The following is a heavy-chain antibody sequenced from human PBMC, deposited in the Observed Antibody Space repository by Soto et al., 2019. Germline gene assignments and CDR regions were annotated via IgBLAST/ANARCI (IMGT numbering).Heavy chain of an antibody. V-gene: IGHV4-34*01. D-gene: IGHD4-17*01. CDR3: ASNYGDYDLGGSYYYYIYV. J-gene: IGHJ6*03. CDR2: INHSGGT. CDR1: GGSFSGYY. Sequence: SETLSLTCAVYGGSFSGYYWSWIRQPPGKGLEWIGEINHSGGTNYNPSLKSRVTISVDTSKNQFSLKLSSVTAADTAVYYCASNYGDYDLGGSYYYYIYVCAKGTTVTVSS.